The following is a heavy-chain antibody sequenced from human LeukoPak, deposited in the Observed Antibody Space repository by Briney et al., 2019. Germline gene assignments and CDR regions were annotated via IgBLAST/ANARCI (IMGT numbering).Heavy chain of an antibody. CDR2: ISYDGSNK. D-gene: IGHD3-22*01. Sequence: GGSLRLSCAASGFTFSSYWMSWVRQAPGRGLEWVAVISYDGSNKYYADSVKGRFTISRDNSKNTLYLQMNSLRAEDTAVYYCAGDYYDSSGKDAFDIWGQGTMVTVSS. CDR3: AGDYYDSSGKDAFDI. CDR1: GFTFSSYW. J-gene: IGHJ3*02. V-gene: IGHV3-30-3*01.